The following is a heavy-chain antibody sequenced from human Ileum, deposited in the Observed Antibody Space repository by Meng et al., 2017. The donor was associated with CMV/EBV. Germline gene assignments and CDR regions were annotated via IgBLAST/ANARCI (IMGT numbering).Heavy chain of an antibody. CDR3: ARGGHYGMDV. Sequence: SETLSLTCAVYGGSFSGYYCSWIRQPPGKGLEWIGEINHSGSTNYNPSLKSRVTISVDTSKNQFSLKLSSVTAADTAVYYCARGGHYGMDVWGQGTTVTVSS. D-gene: IGHD3/OR15-3a*01. J-gene: IGHJ6*02. CDR2: INHSGST. CDR1: GGSFSGYY. V-gene: IGHV4-34*01.